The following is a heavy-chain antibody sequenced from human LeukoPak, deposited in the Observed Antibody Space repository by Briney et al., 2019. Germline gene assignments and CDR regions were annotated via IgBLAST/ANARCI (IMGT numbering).Heavy chain of an antibody. Sequence: PSQTVSLTCTFSRVSISSGDYYWRWIRQPPEKALEWIGYTYYSGSTYYNPSLKSRVTISVDTTKNQYSPELSSVTAADTAMYYCARYTRDGYKTFDYWGEATLVTDCS. J-gene: IGHJ4*02. CDR2: TYYSGST. V-gene: IGHV4-30-4*01. CDR3: ARYTRDGYKTFDY. CDR1: RVSISSGDYY. D-gene: IGHD5-24*01.